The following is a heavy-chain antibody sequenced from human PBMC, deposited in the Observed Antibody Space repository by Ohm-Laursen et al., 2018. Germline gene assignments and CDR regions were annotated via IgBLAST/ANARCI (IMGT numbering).Heavy chain of an antibody. D-gene: IGHD1-1*01. Sequence: SLRLSCAASGFTFSSYGMHWVRQAPGKGLEWVSGITGSGGSTYYADSVKGRFTISRDNSNDTLYLQMNSLRADDTAVYYCAKPITATGSLHYYYYALDVWGQGTTVAVSS. V-gene: IGHV3-23*01. CDR1: GFTFSSYG. CDR2: ITGSGGST. CDR3: AKPITATGSLHYYYYALDV. J-gene: IGHJ6*02.